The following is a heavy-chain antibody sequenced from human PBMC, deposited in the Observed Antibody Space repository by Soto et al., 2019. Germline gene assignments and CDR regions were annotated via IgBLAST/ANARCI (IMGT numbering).Heavy chain of an antibody. Sequence: QVQLVQSGAEVKKPGASVKVSCKTSGYTFSSYGISWVRHAPGQGLEWMGWISAYNGNTNYAQKFQGRVTMTTDTSTSTAYMDLKSLRSDDTAIYYCCSRTGAMDVWGQGTKVTVSS. CDR2: ISAYNGNT. J-gene: IGHJ6*02. CDR3: CSRTGAMDV. CDR1: GYTFSSYG. V-gene: IGHV1-18*01. D-gene: IGHD6-19*01.